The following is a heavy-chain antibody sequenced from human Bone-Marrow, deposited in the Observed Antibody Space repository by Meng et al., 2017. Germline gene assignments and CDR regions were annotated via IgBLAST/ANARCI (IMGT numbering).Heavy chain of an antibody. CDR2: IRSKAYGGTT. J-gene: IGHJ4*02. D-gene: IGHD3-9*01. CDR1: GFTFGDYA. Sequence: GGSLRPSCTASGFTFGDYAMSWVRQAPGKGLEWVGFIRSKAYGGTTEYAASVKGRFTISRDDSKSIAYLQMNSLKTEDTAVYYCTRDDRYFDWLSHDYWGQGTLVTVSS. V-gene: IGHV3-49*04. CDR3: TRDDRYFDWLSHDY.